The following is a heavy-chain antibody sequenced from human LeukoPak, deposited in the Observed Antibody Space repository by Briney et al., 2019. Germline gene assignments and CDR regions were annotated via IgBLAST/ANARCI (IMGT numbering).Heavy chain of an antibody. CDR3: AREGRVQLWRGHFFDY. CDR1: GFTFSNYW. Sequence: GGSLRLSCAASGFTFSNYWMTWVRQAPGKGLEWVSSISSSSSYIYYADSVKGRFTISRDNSKNTLCLQMNSLRAEDTAVYYCAREGRVQLWRGHFFDYWGQGTLVTVSS. D-gene: IGHD5-18*01. V-gene: IGHV3-21*04. CDR2: ISSSSSYI. J-gene: IGHJ4*02.